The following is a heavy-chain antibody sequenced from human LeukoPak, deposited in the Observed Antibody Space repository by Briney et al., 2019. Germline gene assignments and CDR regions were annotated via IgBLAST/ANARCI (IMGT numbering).Heavy chain of an antibody. CDR2: IYYSGST. CDR1: GGSISSGGYS. V-gene: IGHV4-31*03. CDR3: ARVLSHKYYDFWSGYVSGWFDP. D-gene: IGHD3-3*01. Sequence: PSQTLSLTCTVSGGSISSGGYSWSWIRQHPGKGLEWIGYIYYSGSTYYNPSLKSRLTISVDTSKNQFSLKLSSVTAADTAVYYCARVLSHKYYDFWSGYVSGWFDPWGQGTLVTVSS. J-gene: IGHJ5*01.